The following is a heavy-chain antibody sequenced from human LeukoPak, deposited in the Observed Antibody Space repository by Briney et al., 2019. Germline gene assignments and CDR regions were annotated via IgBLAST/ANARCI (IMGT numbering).Heavy chain of an antibody. CDR1: GGSISSYY. CDR2: IYYSGST. CDR3: ARVSRALFDY. J-gene: IGHJ4*02. V-gene: IGHV4-59*01. Sequence: SETLSLTCTVSGGSISSYYWSWIRQPPGKGLEWIGYIYYSGSTNYNPSLKSRVTISVDTSKNQFSPKLSSVTAADTAVYYCARVSRALFDYWGQGTLVTVSS.